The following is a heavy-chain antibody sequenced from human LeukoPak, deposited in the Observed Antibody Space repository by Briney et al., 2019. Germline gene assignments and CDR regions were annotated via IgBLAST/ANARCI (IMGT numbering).Heavy chain of an antibody. CDR3: ARDAYYYDSSGYYSL. CDR2: ISGSGGST. Sequence: GGSLRLSCAASGFTFSSYGMSWVRQAPGKGLEWVSAISGSGGSTYYADSVKGRFTISRDNSKNTLYLQMNSLRAEDTAVYYCARDAYYYDSSGYYSLWGQGTLVTVSS. D-gene: IGHD3-22*01. CDR1: GFTFSSYG. V-gene: IGHV3-23*01. J-gene: IGHJ4*02.